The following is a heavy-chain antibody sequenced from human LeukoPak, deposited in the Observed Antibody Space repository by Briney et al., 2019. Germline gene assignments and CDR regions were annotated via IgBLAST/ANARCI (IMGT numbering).Heavy chain of an antibody. CDR1: GFTFSSYA. Sequence: GGSLRLSCAASGFTFSSYAMHWVRQAPGKGLEWVAVISYDGSNKYYADSVKGRFTISRDNSKNTLYLQMNSLRAEDTAIYYCAKSRNYVDYAFDYWGQGTLVTVSS. V-gene: IGHV3-30-3*02. J-gene: IGHJ4*02. CDR2: ISYDGSNK. CDR3: AKSRNYVDYAFDY. D-gene: IGHD4-17*01.